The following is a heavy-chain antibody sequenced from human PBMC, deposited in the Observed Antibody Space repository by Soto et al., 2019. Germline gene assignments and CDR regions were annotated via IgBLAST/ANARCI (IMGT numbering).Heavy chain of an antibody. Sequence: PGGSLRLSCVASGLTVAGSYMAWFRQAPGKGLEWASVIYNDGTTYYSESVEGRFTISRNTSKNTLYLQMDRLRDEDTAVYYCVRPLPSGQTHDTDVRGQATTGTVSS. J-gene: IGHJ6*02. CDR2: IYNDGTT. V-gene: IGHV3-53*01. CDR1: GLTVAGSY. CDR3: VRPLPSGQTHDTDV. D-gene: IGHD3-10*01.